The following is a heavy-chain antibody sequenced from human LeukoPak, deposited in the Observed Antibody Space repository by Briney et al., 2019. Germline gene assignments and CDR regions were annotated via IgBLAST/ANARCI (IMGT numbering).Heavy chain of an antibody. J-gene: IGHJ4*02. CDR3: ARGRSFGELGVY. CDR2: INPNSDVT. V-gene: IGHV1-2*02. D-gene: IGHD3-10*01. CDR1: GYTFIDYY. Sequence: ASVKVSCKASGYTFIDYYIHWVRQAPGQGLDWMGSINPNSDVTNYAQNFQGRVTMTRDTFIRTAYMELSRLTSDDTAVYYCARGRSFGELGVYWGQGTLLTVSS.